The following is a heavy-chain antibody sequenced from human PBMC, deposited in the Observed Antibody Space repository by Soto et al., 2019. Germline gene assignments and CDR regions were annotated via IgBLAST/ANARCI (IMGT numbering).Heavy chain of an antibody. J-gene: IGHJ1*01. CDR2: ISNDGMNT. CDR1: GFTFSSYA. V-gene: IGHV3-30-3*02. CDR3: AKGLRFMEH. Sequence: GGFLRLCCVASGFTFSSYALHWVRQAPGKGLEWVALISNDGMNTFYADSVKGRMTVSRDKAEKTMYLQMNSLTAEDTAVYYCAKGLRFMEHWGQGTVVTVSS. D-gene: IGHD1-1*01.